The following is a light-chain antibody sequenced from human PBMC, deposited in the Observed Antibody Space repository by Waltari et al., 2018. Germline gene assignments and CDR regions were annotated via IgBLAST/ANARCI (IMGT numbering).Light chain of an antibody. CDR2: VNSDGSH. J-gene: IGLJ3*02. V-gene: IGLV4-69*01. CDR1: SGHSSNV. CDR3: QTGGHGTWV. Sequence: QLVLTQSPSASASLGASVKLTCTLSSGHSSNVIAWLQQQPEKGPRYLMKVNSDGSHSKGDEMPDRFSGSSSGADRYLTIASLQSEDEADYYCQTGGHGTWVFGGGTKLTVL.